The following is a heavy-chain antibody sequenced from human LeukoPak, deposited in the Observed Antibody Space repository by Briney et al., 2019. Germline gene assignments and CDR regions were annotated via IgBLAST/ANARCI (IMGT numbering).Heavy chain of an antibody. J-gene: IGHJ4*02. Sequence: GGSLRLSCAASGFTFSSYVMSWVRQAPGKGLEWVSAISGSGGSTYYADSVKGRFTISRDNSKNTLYLQMNSLRAEDTAVYYCAKGARNYDILTGSDYWGQGTLVTVSS. D-gene: IGHD3-9*01. CDR1: GFTFSSYV. CDR3: AKGARNYDILTGSDY. V-gene: IGHV3-23*01. CDR2: ISGSGGST.